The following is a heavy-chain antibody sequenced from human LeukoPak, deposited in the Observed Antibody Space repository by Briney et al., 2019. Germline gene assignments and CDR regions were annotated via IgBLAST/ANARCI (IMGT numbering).Heavy chain of an antibody. Sequence: SETLSLTCAVSGGSISSSSWWSWVRQPPGKGLEWIGEVYHSGSPNYNPSFRGRVTILVDKSKNQFSLNLGSLTAADTAVYYCARDPNIVSTVTLRAFDIWGQGTMVSVSS. V-gene: IGHV4-4*02. CDR1: GGSISSSSW. CDR3: ARDPNIVSTVTLRAFDI. J-gene: IGHJ3*02. D-gene: IGHD5/OR15-5a*01. CDR2: VYHSGSP.